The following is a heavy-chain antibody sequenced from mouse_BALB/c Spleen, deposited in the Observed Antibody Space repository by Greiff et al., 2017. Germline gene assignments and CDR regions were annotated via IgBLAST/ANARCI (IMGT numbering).Heavy chain of an antibody. CDR2: IWGDGST. CDR1: GFSLTGYG. Sequence: VMLVESGPGLVAPSQSLSITCTASGFSLTGYGVNWVRQPPGKGLEWLGMIWGDGSTDYNSALKSRLSISKDNSKSQVILKMNSLQTDDTARYYCARDRGWLLRGYVCVWGEGTTVTVSA. D-gene: IGHD2-3*01. CDR3: ARDRGWLLRGYVCV. J-gene: IGHJ1*01. V-gene: IGHV2-6-7*01.